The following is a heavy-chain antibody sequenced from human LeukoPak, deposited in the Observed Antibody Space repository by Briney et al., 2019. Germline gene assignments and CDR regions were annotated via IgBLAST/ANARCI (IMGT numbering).Heavy chain of an antibody. V-gene: IGHV4-59*05. CDR1: GFTFSSYG. D-gene: IGHD4-23*01. J-gene: IGHJ4*02. CDR2: IYYSGST. CDR3: AKSSLGGTPGGTPFDY. Sequence: LRLSCAASGFTFSSYGMHWVRQAPGKGLEWIGSIYYSGSTYYNPSLKSRVTISVDTSKNQFSLKLSSVTAADTAVYYCAKSSLGGTPGGTPFDYWGQGTLVTVSS.